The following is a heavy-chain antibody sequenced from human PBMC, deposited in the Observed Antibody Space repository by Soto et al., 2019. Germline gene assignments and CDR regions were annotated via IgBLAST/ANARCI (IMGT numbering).Heavy chain of an antibody. CDR2: IYPSDSDT. D-gene: IGHD4-17*01. CDR1: GYSFTTNW. J-gene: IGHJ4*02. Sequence: PGESLKICCKGSGYSFTTNWIGWVRQMPGKGLEWMGIIYPSDSDTRYSPSFQGQVTISADKSISTAYLQWSSLKASDTAMYYRARVYGARFDYWGQGSLVTSPQ. CDR3: ARVYGARFDY. V-gene: IGHV5-51*01.